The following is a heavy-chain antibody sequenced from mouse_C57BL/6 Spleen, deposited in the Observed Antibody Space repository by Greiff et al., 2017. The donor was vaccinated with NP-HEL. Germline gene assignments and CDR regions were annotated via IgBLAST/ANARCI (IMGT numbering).Heavy chain of an antibody. Sequence: QVQLQQPGAELVMPGASVKLSCKASGYTLTSYWMHWVQQRPGQGLEWIGEIDPSGSYTNYNQKFTGKSTFTVDKYSSTAYMQHSSLTSEDAAVYYCARYVYYGSSYVGYFDVWGTGTTVTVSS. D-gene: IGHD1-1*01. J-gene: IGHJ1*03. CDR1: GYTLTSYW. CDR2: IDPSGSYT. CDR3: ARYVYYGSSYVGYFDV. V-gene: IGHV1-69*01.